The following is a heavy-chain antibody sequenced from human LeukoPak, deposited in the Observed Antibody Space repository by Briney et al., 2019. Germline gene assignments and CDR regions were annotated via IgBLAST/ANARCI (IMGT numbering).Heavy chain of an antibody. J-gene: IGHJ3*02. D-gene: IGHD3-22*01. V-gene: IGHV4-59*11. Sequence: PSETLSLTCTVSGDSIGSHYWSWIRQPPGKGLEWIGYIFYVGSTNYNPSLKSRVTISVETSKNQFSLKLNSVTAADTAVYYCARDYYDSRGEAFDIWGQGTMVTVSS. CDR3: ARDYYDSRGEAFDI. CDR1: GDSIGSHY. CDR2: IFYVGST.